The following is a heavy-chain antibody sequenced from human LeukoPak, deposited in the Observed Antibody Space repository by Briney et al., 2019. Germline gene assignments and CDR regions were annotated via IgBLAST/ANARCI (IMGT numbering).Heavy chain of an antibody. D-gene: IGHD2/OR15-2a*01. CDR1: GASISSYY. CDR2: VYYSGGT. J-gene: IGHJ5*02. V-gene: IGHV4-59*01. Sequence: KASETLSLTCTVSGASISSYYWAWVRQPPGKGLEWIGYVYYSGGTYYNPSLKSRVIISLDTSKNQFSLRLNSATAAGTAIYYCARERGPNCNKDCLFDPWGQGTLVTVSS. CDR3: ARERGPNCNKDCLFDP.